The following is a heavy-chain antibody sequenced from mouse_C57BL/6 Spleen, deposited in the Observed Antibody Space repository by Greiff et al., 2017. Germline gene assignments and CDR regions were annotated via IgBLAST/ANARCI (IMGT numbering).Heavy chain of an antibody. CDR1: GYSFTDYE. Sequence: VQLQQSGAELVRPGASVTLSCKASGYSFTDYEMHWVKQTPVHGLEWIGAIDPETGGTAYNQKFKGKAILTADKSSSTAYMEIRSLTSEDSSGYYYTKDYYGSSVCYWGQGTTLTVSS. CDR2: IDPETGGT. V-gene: IGHV1-15*01. CDR3: TKDYYGSSVCY. D-gene: IGHD1-1*01. J-gene: IGHJ2*01.